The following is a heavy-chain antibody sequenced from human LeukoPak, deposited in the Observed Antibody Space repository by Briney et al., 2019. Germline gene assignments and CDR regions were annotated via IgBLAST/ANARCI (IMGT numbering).Heavy chain of an antibody. CDR2: IYYSGST. D-gene: IGHD1-26*01. Sequence: SETLSLTCTGSGGSISSSSYYWGWIRQPPGKGLEWIGSIYYSGSTYYNPSLKSRVTISVDTSKNQFSLKLSSVTAADTAVYYCASRGATSPFDYWGQGTLVTVSS. V-gene: IGHV4-39*01. CDR3: ASRGATSPFDY. J-gene: IGHJ4*02. CDR1: GGSISSSSYY.